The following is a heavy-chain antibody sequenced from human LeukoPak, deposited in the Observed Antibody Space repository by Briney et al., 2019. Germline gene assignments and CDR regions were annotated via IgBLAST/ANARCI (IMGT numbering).Heavy chain of an antibody. D-gene: IGHD3-22*01. CDR1: GYTFTSYY. CDR3: ARDNYYYDSSGHYIQAPDY. CDR2: INPSGGST. Sequence: ASVKVSCKASGYTFTSYYMNWVRQAPGQGLEWMGIINPSGGSTSYAQKFQGRVTVARETSTTTVYMELSSLRSEDTAVYYCARDNYYYDSSGHYIQAPDYWGQGTLVTVSS. V-gene: IGHV1-46*01. J-gene: IGHJ4*02.